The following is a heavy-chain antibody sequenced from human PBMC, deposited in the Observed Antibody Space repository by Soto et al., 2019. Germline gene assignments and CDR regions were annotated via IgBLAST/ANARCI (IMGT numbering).Heavy chain of an antibody. D-gene: IGHD6-13*01. V-gene: IGHV3-9*01. CDR3: VIVIGAAVAFGE. J-gene: IGHJ4*02. CDR1: GFTFEDYA. CDR2: ISWTSGTI. Sequence: EVQLVESGGGLVQPGRSLRLSCAASGFTFEDYAMHWVRQAPGKGLEWVSAISWTSGTIAYVDSVKARFTISGDNAKNPLFLQMNRLRPSDTGLYYCVIVIGAAVAFGEWGLGTLVTVSS.